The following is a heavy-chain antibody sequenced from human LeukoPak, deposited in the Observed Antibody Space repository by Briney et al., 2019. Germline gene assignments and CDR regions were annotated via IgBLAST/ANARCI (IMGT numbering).Heavy chain of an antibody. Sequence: GRSLRLSCAASGFTFSSYGMHWVRQAPGKGLEWVAVISYDGSNKYYADSVKGRFTISRDNSKNTLYLQMSSLRAEDTVVYYCAKGCKKYYYGSGSYCLDIWGQGTMVTVSS. D-gene: IGHD3-10*01. CDR2: ISYDGSNK. CDR3: AKGCKKYYYGSGSYCLDI. V-gene: IGHV3-30*18. J-gene: IGHJ3*02. CDR1: GFTFSSYG.